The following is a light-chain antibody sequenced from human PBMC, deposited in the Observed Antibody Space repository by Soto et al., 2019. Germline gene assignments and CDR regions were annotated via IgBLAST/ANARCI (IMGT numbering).Light chain of an antibody. CDR3: SSYITIITRKVV. CDR1: SSDVGGYNY. Sequence: QSVLTQPASVSGSPGQSITISCTGTSSDVGGYNYVSWYQHHPGKAPKLMIFDVSNRPSGVSNRFSGSKSGNTASLTISGLQPEDEADYDCSSYITIITRKVVLGTGTKV. V-gene: IGLV2-14*03. J-gene: IGLJ1*01. CDR2: DVS.